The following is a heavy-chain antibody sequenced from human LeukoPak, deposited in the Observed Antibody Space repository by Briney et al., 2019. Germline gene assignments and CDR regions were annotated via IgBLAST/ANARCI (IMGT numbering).Heavy chain of an antibody. CDR3: ARSYYYDSGSPGSNYYYYGMDV. J-gene: IGHJ6*02. D-gene: IGHD3-10*01. CDR2: IYYSGST. CDR1: GVSISNSGYY. V-gene: IGHV4-61*05. Sequence: PSETLSLTCSVSGVSISNSGYYWGWIRQPPGKGLEWIGYIYYSGSTNYNPSLKSRVTISVDTSKNQFSLKLSSVTAADTAIYYCARSYYYDSGSPGSNYYYYGMDVWGQGTTATVSS.